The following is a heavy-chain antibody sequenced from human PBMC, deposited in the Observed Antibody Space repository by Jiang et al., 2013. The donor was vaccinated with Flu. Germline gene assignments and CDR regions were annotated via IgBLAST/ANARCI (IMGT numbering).Heavy chain of an antibody. V-gene: IGHV3-7*01. CDR3: ARATIAAAGDDAFDI. J-gene: IGHJ3*02. CDR1: GFIFSTYW. Sequence: RLSCTASGFIFSTYWMSWVRQAPGKGLEWVANIKQDGSEKWYVDSVKGRFIISRDNAKRSVYLQMNSLRAEDTAVYYCARATIAAAGDDAFDIWGQGTKVTVSS. D-gene: IGHD6-13*01. CDR2: IKQDGSEK.